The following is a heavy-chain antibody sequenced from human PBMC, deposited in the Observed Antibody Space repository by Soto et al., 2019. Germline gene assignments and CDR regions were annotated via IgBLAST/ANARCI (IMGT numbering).Heavy chain of an antibody. CDR3: ARDLRYSSSTYFDY. J-gene: IGHJ4*02. Sequence: GVSVKVSCKASGGTFSSYAISWVLQAPGQGLEWMGGIIPIFGTANYAQKFQGRVTITADESTSTAYMELSSLRSEDTAVYYCARDLRYSSSTYFDYWGQGTLVTVSS. D-gene: IGHD6-6*01. CDR1: GGTFSSYA. CDR2: IIPIFGTA. V-gene: IGHV1-69*13.